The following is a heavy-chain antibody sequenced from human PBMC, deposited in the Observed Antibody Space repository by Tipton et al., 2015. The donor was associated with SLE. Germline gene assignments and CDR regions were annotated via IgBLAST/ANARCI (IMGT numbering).Heavy chain of an antibody. V-gene: IGHV3-7*01. J-gene: IGHJ3*02. CDR2: INQDGSEK. CDR1: GFTFRSYS. CDR3: VREGDTTSI. Sequence: GSLRLSCAASGFTFRSYSMNWVRQAPGKGLEWVANINQDGSEKYYVDSVEGRFTISRDNAKNSLYLQMNSLRVEDTAMYYCVREGDTTSIWGQGTMVTVSS. D-gene: IGHD3-16*01.